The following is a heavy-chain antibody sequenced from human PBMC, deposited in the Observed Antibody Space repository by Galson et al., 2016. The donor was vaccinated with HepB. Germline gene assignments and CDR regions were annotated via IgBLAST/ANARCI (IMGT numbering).Heavy chain of an antibody. J-gene: IGHJ2*01. CDR2: LSYSGSR. CDR3: VGPIVPGSFSRGFDL. V-gene: IGHV4-61*01. CDR1: GGPVSGGPFS. Sequence: ETLSLTCTVSGGPVSGGPFSWSWVRQPPGKGLEWIGYLSYSGSRNYNPSLQSRATISVDTSKNQFSLTVNSVTAADTAVYYCVGPIVPGSFSRGFDLWGRGTLVTVSS. D-gene: IGHD1-26*01.